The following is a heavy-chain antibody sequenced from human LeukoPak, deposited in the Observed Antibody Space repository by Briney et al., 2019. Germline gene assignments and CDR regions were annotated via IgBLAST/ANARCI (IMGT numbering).Heavy chain of an antibody. Sequence: SETLSLTCTVSGVSISSPGFYWTWIRQPPGKALDYIGYVYYGGSTYYTPSLKSRVTISADRSKNQFSLKLSSVTAADTAVYYCARDRSGYCSSTSCYSRFDPWGQGTLVTVSS. J-gene: IGHJ5*02. D-gene: IGHD2-2*02. CDR3: ARDRSGYCSSTSCYSRFDP. CDR2: VYYGGST. V-gene: IGHV4-30-2*01. CDR1: GVSISSPGFY.